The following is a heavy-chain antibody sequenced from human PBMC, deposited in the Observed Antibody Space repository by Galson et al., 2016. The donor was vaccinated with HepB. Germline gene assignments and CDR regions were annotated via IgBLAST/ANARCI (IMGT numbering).Heavy chain of an antibody. CDR1: GFTFDDYA. D-gene: IGHD6-13*01. CDR2: ISWNSVSI. Sequence: SLRLSCAASGFTFDDYAMRWVRQAPGKGLEWVSAISWNSVSIGYADSVKGRFTISRDNAKNSLYLQMNSLRAEDTALYYCAKDPHPSITSAGTGSSYFDYWGQGTLVTVSS. CDR3: AKDPHPSITSAGTGSSYFDY. J-gene: IGHJ4*02. V-gene: IGHV3-9*01.